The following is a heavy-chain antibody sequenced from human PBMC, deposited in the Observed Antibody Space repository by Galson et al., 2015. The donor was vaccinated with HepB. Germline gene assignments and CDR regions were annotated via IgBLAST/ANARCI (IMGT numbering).Heavy chain of an antibody. D-gene: IGHD2-8*02. CDR3: ATDPTGGDYGGMDV. J-gene: IGHJ6*02. Sequence: QSGAEVKKPGESLKISCKGSGYSFTSYWIGWVRQAPGKGLEWMGGFDPEDGETIYAQKFQGRVTMTEDTSTDTAYMELSSLRSEDTAVYYCATDPTGGDYGGMDVWGQGTTVTVSS. CDR1: GYSFTSYW. CDR2: FDPEDGET. V-gene: IGHV1-24*01.